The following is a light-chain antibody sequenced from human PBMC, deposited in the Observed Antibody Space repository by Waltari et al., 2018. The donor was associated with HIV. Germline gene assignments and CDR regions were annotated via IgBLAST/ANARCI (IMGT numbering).Light chain of an antibody. CDR1: TINYDS. V-gene: IGLV2-14*03. Sequence: QSALTQPASVSGSPGQPVTISCTGPTINYDSVYLYQQHPAKAPTPIIFEGTYRPSGISNRFSASKSGNPASLTISGLQAEDEAHYYCSSYAASGSVIFGGGSNLTVL. CDR2: EGT. CDR3: SSYAASGSVI. J-gene: IGLJ2*01.